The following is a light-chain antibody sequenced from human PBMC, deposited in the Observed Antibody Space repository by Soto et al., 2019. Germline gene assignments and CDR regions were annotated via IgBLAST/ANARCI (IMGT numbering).Light chain of an antibody. Sequence: DIQMTQSPSSLSASVGDRVTITCRASQSISSYLNWYQQKPGKAPKLLIYAASSLQSGVPSRFSGSGSGTDFTITISSLQPEDFATYYCQQSYSTPPWTFGQGTMVEI. CDR2: AAS. CDR3: QQSYSTPPWT. V-gene: IGKV1-39*01. CDR1: QSISSY. J-gene: IGKJ1*01.